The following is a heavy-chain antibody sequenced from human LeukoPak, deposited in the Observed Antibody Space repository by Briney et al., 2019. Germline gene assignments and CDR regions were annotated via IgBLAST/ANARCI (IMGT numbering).Heavy chain of an antibody. J-gene: IGHJ4*02. V-gene: IGHV1-46*01. CDR1: GYTFSRYY. D-gene: IGHD1-26*01. CDR3: ARDGGTYQSDY. Sequence: ASVKVSCKASGYTFSRYYMHWVRQAPGQGLEWMGIINPSGGSTSYAQKFRGRVTMTRDTSISTAYMELSSLRSDDTAVYYCARDGGTYQSDYWGQGTLVTVSS. CDR2: INPSGGST.